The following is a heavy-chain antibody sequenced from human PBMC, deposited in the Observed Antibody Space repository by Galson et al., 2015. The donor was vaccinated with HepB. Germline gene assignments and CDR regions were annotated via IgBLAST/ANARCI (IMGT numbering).Heavy chain of an antibody. CDR1: GFTFSPYS. CDR3: ARGHGTGSTQSFDN. D-gene: IGHD2-2*01. V-gene: IGHV3-21*06. Sequence: SLRLSCAASGFTFSPYSMNWVRQAPGKGLEWVSSISGTSTYIYSANSVEGRFTISRDNAKNSLYLQMTSLRAEDTAVYYCARGHGTGSTQSFDNWGQGSLVTVSS. J-gene: IGHJ4*02. CDR2: ISGTSTYI.